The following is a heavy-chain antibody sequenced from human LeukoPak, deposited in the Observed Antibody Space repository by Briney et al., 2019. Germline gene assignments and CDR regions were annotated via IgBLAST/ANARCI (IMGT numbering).Heavy chain of an antibody. V-gene: IGHV3-23*01. CDR2: ISGSGGST. J-gene: IGHJ5*02. D-gene: IGHD2-2*01. Sequence: PRGSLRLSCAASGFTFSSYAMSWVRQAPGKGLEWVSAISGSGGSTYYADPVKGRFTISRDNSKNTLYLQMNSLRAEDTAVYYCAKPPGPVPAAKSDPWGQGTLVTVSS. CDR1: GFTFSSYA. CDR3: AKPPGPVPAAKSDP.